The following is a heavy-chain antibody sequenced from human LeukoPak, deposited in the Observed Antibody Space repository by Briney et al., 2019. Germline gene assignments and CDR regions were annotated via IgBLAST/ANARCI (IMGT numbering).Heavy chain of an antibody. V-gene: IGHV3-30*18. CDR1: GFTFSSYA. CDR3: AKDRAAIPAIGATRGYYGMDV. Sequence: PGRSLRLSCAASGFTFSSYAMHWVRQAPGKGLEWVAVISYDGSNKDYADSVKGRFTISRDNSKNTLYVQMNSLRAEDRAVYYCAKDRAAIPAIGATRGYYGMDVWGQGTTVTVSS. CDR2: ISYDGSNK. J-gene: IGHJ6*02. D-gene: IGHD3-3*01.